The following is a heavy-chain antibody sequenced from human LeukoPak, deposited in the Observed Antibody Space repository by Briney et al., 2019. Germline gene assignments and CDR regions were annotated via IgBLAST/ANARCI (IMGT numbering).Heavy chain of an antibody. J-gene: IGHJ4*02. D-gene: IGHD2-21*01. V-gene: IGHV3-21*01. CDR2: ITSSSSYI. CDR3: ARHVVAVGFDY. CDR1: GFTFSSYS. Sequence: GGSLRLSCAASGFTFSSYSMNWVRQAPGKGLQWVSSITSSSSYIYYADSVKGRFTISRDDAKNSLYLQMNSLRAEDTAVYYCARHVVAVGFDYWGQGTLVTVSS.